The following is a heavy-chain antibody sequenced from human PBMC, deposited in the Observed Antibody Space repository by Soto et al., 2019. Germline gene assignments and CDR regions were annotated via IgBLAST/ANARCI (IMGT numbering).Heavy chain of an antibody. J-gene: IGHJ5*02. CDR3: AGARDGYNYGDWFDP. Sequence: QVQLEQSGAEVKKPGSSVKVSCKASGDTFRSYPITWVRQAPGQGLEWMGGIIPILDTANYAQKFQGRVTITADKSTSIAYMELSSLRSEDTAVYYCAGARDGYNYGDWFDPWGQGTLVTVSS. CDR1: GDTFRSYP. CDR2: IIPILDTA. V-gene: IGHV1-69*06. D-gene: IGHD5-12*01.